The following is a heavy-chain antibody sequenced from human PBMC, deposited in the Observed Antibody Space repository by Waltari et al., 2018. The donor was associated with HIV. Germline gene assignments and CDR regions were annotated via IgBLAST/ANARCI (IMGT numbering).Heavy chain of an antibody. CDR1: GFAVRHYS. V-gene: IGHV3-21*04. D-gene: IGHD5-18*01. Sequence: LVESGGGVVKTGESLRLTCEASGFAVRHYSFHWVRHSPLRGLEWVASIRRATNEKFYLDSVRGRFVISRDDSESSVYLQMDSVKNEDTGKYFCVRDDPGYGPIDHWGRGTLVTV. CDR3: VRDDPGYGPIDH. J-gene: IGHJ5*02. CDR2: IRRATNEK.